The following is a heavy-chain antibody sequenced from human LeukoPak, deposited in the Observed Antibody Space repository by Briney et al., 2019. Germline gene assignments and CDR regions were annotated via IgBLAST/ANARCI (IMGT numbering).Heavy chain of an antibody. Sequence: GASVKVSCKASGGTFSSYAISWVRQAPGQGLEWMGGIIPIFGTANYAQKFQGRVTITADESTSTAYMELSSLRSEDTAVYYCASRGYDSSGYQFDYWGQGTLVTVSS. V-gene: IGHV1-69*13. CDR2: IIPIFGTA. CDR1: GGTFSSYA. D-gene: IGHD3-22*01. J-gene: IGHJ4*02. CDR3: ASRGYDSSGYQFDY.